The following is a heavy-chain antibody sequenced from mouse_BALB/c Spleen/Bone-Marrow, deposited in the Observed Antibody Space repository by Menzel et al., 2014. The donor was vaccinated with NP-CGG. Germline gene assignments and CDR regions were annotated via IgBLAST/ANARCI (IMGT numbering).Heavy chain of an antibody. CDR1: GYAFTNYL. V-gene: IGHV1-54*01. CDR3: ARWDYAMDY. CDR2: INPGSGGT. Sequence: QVQLQQPGAELVRPGTSVKVSCKASGYAFTNYLIEWVKQRPGQGLEWIGVINPGSGGTNYNEKFKGKATLTVDKSSSTAYMQLSSTTSDDSAVYFCARWDYAMDYWGQGTSVTVSS. J-gene: IGHJ4*01.